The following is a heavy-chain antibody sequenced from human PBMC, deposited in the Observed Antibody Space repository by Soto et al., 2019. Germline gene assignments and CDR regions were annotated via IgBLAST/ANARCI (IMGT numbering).Heavy chain of an antibody. CDR3: ARVSVAGHFDY. D-gene: IGHD6-19*01. CDR1: GFTFSSYG. CDR2: IWYDGSNK. Sequence: QVQLVESGGGVVQPGRSLRLSCAASGFTFSSYGMHWVRQAPGKGLEWVAVIWYDGSNKYYADSVKGRFTISRDNSTNTLYLQMNSLRAEDTAVYYCARVSVAGHFDYWGQGTLVTVSS. J-gene: IGHJ4*02. V-gene: IGHV3-33*01.